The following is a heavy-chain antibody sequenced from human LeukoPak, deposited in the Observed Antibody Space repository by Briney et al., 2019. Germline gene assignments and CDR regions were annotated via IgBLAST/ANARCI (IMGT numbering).Heavy chain of an antibody. CDR1: GYSISSGYY. Sequence: SETLSLTCTVSGYSISSGYYWGWIRPPPGKGLEWIGSIYHSGRTFYNPSLKSRVTISVDTSKNQFSLKLTSVTAADTAVYYCARLYSSSPNWFDPWGQGTQVTVSS. CDR3: ARLYSSSPNWFDP. CDR2: IYHSGRT. V-gene: IGHV4-38-2*02. D-gene: IGHD6-13*01. J-gene: IGHJ5*02.